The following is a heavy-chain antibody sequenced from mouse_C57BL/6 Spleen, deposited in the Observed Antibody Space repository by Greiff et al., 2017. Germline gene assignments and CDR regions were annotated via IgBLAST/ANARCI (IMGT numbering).Heavy chain of an antibody. CDR2: INPNNGGT. D-gene: IGHD2-5*01. CDR1: GYTFTDYN. Sequence: VQLKESGPELVKPGASVKIPCKASGYTFTDYNMDWVKQSPGKSLEWIGDINPNNGGTIYNQKFKGKATLTVDKSSSTAYMELRSLTSEDTAVYYCASSNYYGHWYFDVWGTGTTVTVSS. CDR3: ASSNYYGHWYFDV. V-gene: IGHV1-18*01. J-gene: IGHJ1*03.